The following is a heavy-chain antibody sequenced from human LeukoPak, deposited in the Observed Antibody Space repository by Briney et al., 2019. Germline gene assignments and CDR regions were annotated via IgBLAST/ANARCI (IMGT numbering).Heavy chain of an antibody. Sequence: GGSLRLSCAASGFTVSNNYMDWIRQAPGKGLEWVSIIYSGGNTYYADSVKGRFTVSRDNSKNTLYLQMNSLRAEDTAVYYCTRGGGSYHWGQGTLSPSPQ. J-gene: IGHJ4*02. CDR2: IYSGGNT. CDR3: TRGGGSYH. CDR1: GFTVSNNY. V-gene: IGHV3-53*01. D-gene: IGHD1-26*01.